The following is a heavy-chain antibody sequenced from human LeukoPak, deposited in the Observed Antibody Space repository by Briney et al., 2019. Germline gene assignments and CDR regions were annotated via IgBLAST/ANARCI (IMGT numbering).Heavy chain of an antibody. CDR3: ARETNTAMDRKPLDY. V-gene: IGHV1-69*13. CDR2: IIPIFGTA. CDR1: GGTFISYA. D-gene: IGHD5-18*01. J-gene: IGHJ4*02. Sequence: GASVKVSCKASGGTFISYAISWVRQAPGQGLEWMGGIIPIFGTANYAQKFQGRVTITADESTSTAYMELSSLRSEDTAVYYCARETNTAMDRKPLDYWGQGTLVTVSS.